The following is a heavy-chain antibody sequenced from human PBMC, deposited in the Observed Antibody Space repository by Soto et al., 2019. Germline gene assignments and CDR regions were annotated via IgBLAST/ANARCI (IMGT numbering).Heavy chain of an antibody. CDR2: ISAYNGNT. CDR3: ARTLTEIAAAWVYFDY. J-gene: IGHJ4*02. Sequence: QVQLVQSGAEVKKPGASVKVSCKASGYTFTSYGISWVRQAPGQGLEWMGWISAYNGNTNYAQKLQGRVTMTTDTSTSTVYMELRSLRSDDTAVYYCARTLTEIAAAWVYFDYWGQGTLVTVSS. V-gene: IGHV1-18*01. D-gene: IGHD6-6*01. CDR1: GYTFTSYG.